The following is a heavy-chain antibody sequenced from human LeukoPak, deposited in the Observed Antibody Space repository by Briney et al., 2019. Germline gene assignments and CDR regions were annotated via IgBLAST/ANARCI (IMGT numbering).Heavy chain of an antibody. CDR3: ATSLGVVAAAAYYYYGMDV. D-gene: IGHD6-13*01. CDR2: FDPEDGET. CDR1: GYTLTELS. Sequence: ASVKLSCKVSGYTLTELSMHWVRQAPGKGLEWMGGFDPEDGETIYAQKFQGRVTMTEDTSTDTAYMELSSLRSEDTAVYYCATSLGVVAAAAYYYYGMDVWGKGTTVTVSS. V-gene: IGHV1-24*01. J-gene: IGHJ6*04.